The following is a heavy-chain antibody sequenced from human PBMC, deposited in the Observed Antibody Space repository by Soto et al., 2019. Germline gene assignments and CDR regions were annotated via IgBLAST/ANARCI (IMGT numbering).Heavy chain of an antibody. CDR1: GGTFSSYA. D-gene: IGHD6-13*01. CDR2: IIPNFGTA. CDR3: ARFDAGAYSSSWSGYYYYGMDV. V-gene: IGHV1-69*06. Sequence: GASVKVSCKASGGTFSSYAISWVRQAPGQGLEWMGGIIPNFGTANYAQKFQGRVTITADKSTSTAYMELSSLRSEDTAVYYCARFDAGAYSSSWSGYYYYGMDVWGQGTTVTVSS. J-gene: IGHJ6*02.